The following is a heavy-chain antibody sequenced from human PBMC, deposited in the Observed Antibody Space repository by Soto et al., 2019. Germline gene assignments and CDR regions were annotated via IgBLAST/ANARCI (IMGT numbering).Heavy chain of an antibody. CDR1: GFTFSSYA. J-gene: IGHJ4*02. D-gene: IGHD2-21*02. CDR3: AKSQAYCGGDCYSPYYFDY. V-gene: IGHV3-23*01. CDR2: ISGSGGST. Sequence: GGSLRLSCAASGFTFSSYAMSWVRQAPGKGLEWVSAISGSGGSTYYADSVKGRFTISRDNSKNTLYLQMNSLRAEDTAVYYCAKSQAYCGGDCYSPYYFDYWGQGTLVTVSS.